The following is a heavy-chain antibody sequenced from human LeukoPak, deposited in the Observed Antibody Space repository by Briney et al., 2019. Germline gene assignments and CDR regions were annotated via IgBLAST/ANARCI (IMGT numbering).Heavy chain of an antibody. J-gene: IGHJ4*02. D-gene: IGHD3-10*02. CDR1: GGSISSGGYF. V-gene: IGHV4-31*03. Sequence: PSETLSLTCTVSGGSISSGGYFWSWIRQHPGKGLEWVGYIYHSGSTYYNQSIKSRVTISVDTSKNQFSLKLSSVTAADTAVYYCARDQFGCSDYWGQGTLVTVSS. CDR2: IYHSGST. CDR3: ARDQFGCSDY.